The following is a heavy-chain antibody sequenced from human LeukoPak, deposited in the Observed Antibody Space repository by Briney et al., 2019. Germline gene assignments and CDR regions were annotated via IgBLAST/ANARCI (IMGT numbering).Heavy chain of an antibody. CDR2: IYHSGST. J-gene: IGHJ4*02. CDR3: ARSSIAAAGTQVY. D-gene: IGHD6-13*01. V-gene: IGHV4-34*01. CDR1: GGSISHYY. Sequence: SETLSLTCAVYGGSISHYYWSWIRQSPGKGLEWIGEIYHSGSTNYNPSLKSRVTISVDKSKNQFSLKLSSVTAADTAVYYCARSSIAAAGTQVYWGQGTLVTVSS.